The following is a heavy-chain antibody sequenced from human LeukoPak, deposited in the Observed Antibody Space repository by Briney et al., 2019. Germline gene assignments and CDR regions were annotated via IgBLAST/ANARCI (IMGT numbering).Heavy chain of an antibody. CDR2: INQDGSEK. Sequence: GGSLRLSCGASGFTFNGYWMSWVRQAPGKGLEWVANINQDGSEKYYVDSVKGRFTISRDNAKNSLYLQMNSLRAEDTAVYYCARETRNQYYYDSSGYYYALFHYFDYWGQGTLVTVSS. V-gene: IGHV3-7*01. J-gene: IGHJ4*02. CDR1: GFTFNGYW. D-gene: IGHD3-22*01. CDR3: ARETRNQYYYDSSGYYYALFHYFDY.